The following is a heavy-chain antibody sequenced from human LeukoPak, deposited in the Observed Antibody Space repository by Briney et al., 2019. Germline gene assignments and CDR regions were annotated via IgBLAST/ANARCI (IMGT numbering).Heavy chain of an antibody. D-gene: IGHD2-2*01. CDR2: IKQDGSEK. CDR3: ARADDPDIVVVPAATDYYYYGMDV. Sequence: GGSLRLSCAASGFTFSSYWMSWVRQAPGKGLEWVAHIKQDGSEKYYVDSVKGRFTISRDNAKNSLYLQMNSLRAEDTAVYYCARADDPDIVVVPAATDYYYYGMDVWGQGTTVTVSS. CDR1: GFTFSSYW. J-gene: IGHJ6*02. V-gene: IGHV3-7*01.